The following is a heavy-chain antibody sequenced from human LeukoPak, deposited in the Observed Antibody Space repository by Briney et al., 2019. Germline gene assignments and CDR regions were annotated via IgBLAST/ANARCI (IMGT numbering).Heavy chain of an antibody. CDR2: IYPGDSDT. CDR1: GFTFSSYW. J-gene: IGHJ3*02. D-gene: IGHD3-9*01. Sequence: TGGSLRLSCAASGFTFSSYWMSWVRQMPGKGLEWMGIIYPGDSDTRDSPSFQGQVTISADKSIGTAYLQWSSLKASDTAMYYCARHLTPDAFDIWGQGTMVTVSS. V-gene: IGHV5-51*01. CDR3: ARHLTPDAFDI.